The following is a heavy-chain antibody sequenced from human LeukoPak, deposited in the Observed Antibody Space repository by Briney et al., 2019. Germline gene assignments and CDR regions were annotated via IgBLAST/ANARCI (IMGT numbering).Heavy chain of an antibody. V-gene: IGHV4-4*07. Sequence: SETLSLTCTVSGGSISSYYWSWIRQPAGKGLEWIGRIYTSGSTNHNPSFKSRVTMSLDTSKNQFSLKLSSMTAADTAVYYCASTYLGASKDAFDIWGQGTMVTVSS. CDR1: GGSISSYY. CDR3: ASTYLGASKDAFDI. J-gene: IGHJ3*02. D-gene: IGHD5-12*01. CDR2: IYTSGST.